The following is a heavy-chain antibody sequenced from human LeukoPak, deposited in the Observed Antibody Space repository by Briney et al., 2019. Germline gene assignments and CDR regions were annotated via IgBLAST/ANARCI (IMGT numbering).Heavy chain of an antibody. V-gene: IGHV1-69*05. J-gene: IGHJ5*02. D-gene: IGHD3-10*01. Sequence: SVKVSCKASGGTFSSYAISWVRQAPGQGLEWMGGIIPIFGTANYAQKFQGRVTMTRDTSISTAYMELSRLRSDDTAVYYCAREPATMVRGVLLGRFDPWGQGTLVTVSS. CDR1: GGTFSSYA. CDR2: IIPIFGTA. CDR3: AREPATMVRGVLLGRFDP.